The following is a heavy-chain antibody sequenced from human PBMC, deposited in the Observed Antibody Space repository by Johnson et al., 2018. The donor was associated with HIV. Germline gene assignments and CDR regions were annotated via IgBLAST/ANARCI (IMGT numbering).Heavy chain of an antibody. CDR2: ISYDGSNK. D-gene: IGHD3-22*01. CDR3: ASSYDSSGFDAFDI. Sequence: QVQLVESGGGLVQPGRSLRLSCAASGFTFSSYAMHWVRQAPGKGLEWVAVISYDGSNKKYADSVKGRFSISRDNSKNSLYLQMNSLRAEDTAVYYCASSYDSSGFDAFDIWGQGTMVTVSS. CDR1: GFTFSSYA. V-gene: IGHV3-30*04. J-gene: IGHJ3*02.